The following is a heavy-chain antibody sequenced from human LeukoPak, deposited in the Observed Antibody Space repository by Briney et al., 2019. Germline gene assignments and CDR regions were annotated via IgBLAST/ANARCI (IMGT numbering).Heavy chain of an antibody. Sequence: GGSLRLSCAASGFTFSSYGIHWVRQAPGKGLEWVAVISFDGSNKYYADSVKGRFTISRDNAKNSLYLQMNSLRAEDTAVYYCARDTEERRYFDYWGQGTVVTVSS. CDR1: GFTFSSYG. J-gene: IGHJ4*02. CDR2: ISFDGSNK. V-gene: IGHV3-30*03. D-gene: IGHD1-1*01. CDR3: ARDTEERRYFDY.